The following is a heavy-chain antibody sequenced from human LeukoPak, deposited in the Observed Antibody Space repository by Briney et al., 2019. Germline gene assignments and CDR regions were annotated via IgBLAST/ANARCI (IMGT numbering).Heavy chain of an antibody. CDR2: SSGGGSST. J-gene: IGHJ4*01. CDR1: VFRFSRWA. Sequence: GWSVRLSWPASVFRFSRWALIWVGQAPGKGLEWVYDSSGGGSSTYNADSVKGRFNISREYFKTTLYLQMNKLRAEDTAVYDGAKSPRVVVPAAIDYWGQGTLGTVSS. D-gene: IGHD2-2*01. V-gene: IGHV3-23*01. CDR3: AKSPRVVVPAAIDY.